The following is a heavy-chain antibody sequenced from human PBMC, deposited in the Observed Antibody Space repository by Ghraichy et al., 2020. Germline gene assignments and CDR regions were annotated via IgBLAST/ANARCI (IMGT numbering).Heavy chain of an antibody. V-gene: IGHV4-31*03. CDR3: ARDVTGTTRWPYGMDV. Sequence: TLSLTCTVSGGSISSGGYYWSWIRQHPGKGLEWIGYIYYSGSTYYNPSLKSRVTISVDTSKNQFSLKLSSVTAADTAVYYCARDVTGTTRWPYGMDVWGQGTTVTVSS. CDR2: IYYSGST. J-gene: IGHJ6*02. CDR1: GGSISSGGYY. D-gene: IGHD1-7*01.